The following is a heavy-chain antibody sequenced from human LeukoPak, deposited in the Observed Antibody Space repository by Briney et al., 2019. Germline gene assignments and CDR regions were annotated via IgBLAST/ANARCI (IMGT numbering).Heavy chain of an antibody. CDR1: GFTFSSYG. J-gene: IGHJ4*02. CDR2: ISYDGSNK. Sequence: GRSLRLSCAASGFTFSSYGMRWVRQAPGKGLEWVAVISYDGSNKYYADSVKGRFTISRDNSKNTLYLQMNSLRAEDTAVYYCAKDHGRGWYGTAIDYWGQGTLVTVSS. D-gene: IGHD6-19*01. CDR3: AKDHGRGWYGTAIDY. V-gene: IGHV3-30*18.